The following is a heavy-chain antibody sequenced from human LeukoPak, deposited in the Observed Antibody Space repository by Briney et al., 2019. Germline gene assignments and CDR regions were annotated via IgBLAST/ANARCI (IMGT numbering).Heavy chain of an antibody. V-gene: IGHV1-8*03. CDR3: ARPLYCSGGSCYLEMAFDI. J-gene: IGHJ3*02. CDR2: MNPNSGNT. Sequence: GASVKVSCKASGYTFTSYDINWVRQATGQGLEWMGWMNPNSGNTGYAQKFQGRVTITRNTSISTAYMELSSLRSEDTAVYYCARPLYCSGGSCYLEMAFDIWGQGTMVTVSS. CDR1: GYTFTSYD. D-gene: IGHD2-15*01.